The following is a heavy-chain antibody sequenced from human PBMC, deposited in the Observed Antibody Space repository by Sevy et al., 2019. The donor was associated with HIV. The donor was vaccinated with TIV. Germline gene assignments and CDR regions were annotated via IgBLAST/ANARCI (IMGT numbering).Heavy chain of an antibody. D-gene: IGHD6-19*01. J-gene: IGHJ6*03. CDR1: GFTVSSNY. CDR3: ARGSSGWYLESYYYMDV. Sequence: GGSLRLSCAASGFTVSSNYMSWVRQAPGKGLEWVSVIYSGGSTYYADSVKGRFTISRDNSKNTLYLQMNSLRAEDTAVYYRARGSSGWYLESYYYMDVWGKGTTVTVSS. V-gene: IGHV3-53*01. CDR2: IYSGGST.